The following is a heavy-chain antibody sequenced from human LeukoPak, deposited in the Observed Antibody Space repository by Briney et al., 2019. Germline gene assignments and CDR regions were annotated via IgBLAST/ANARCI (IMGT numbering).Heavy chain of an antibody. CDR1: GDSISSNKYH. CDR3: ARTEESGYSYRYFGYYYYMDV. CDR2: VYASGTT. Sequence: SETLALTCTVSGDSISSNKYHWSWIRQPAEKGLEWIGRVYASGTTDYNPSLKSRVTISVDTSKNQFSLKLSSVTAADTAVYYCARTEESGYSYRYFGYYYYMDVWGKGTTVTVSS. J-gene: IGHJ6*03. D-gene: IGHD5-18*01. V-gene: IGHV4-61*02.